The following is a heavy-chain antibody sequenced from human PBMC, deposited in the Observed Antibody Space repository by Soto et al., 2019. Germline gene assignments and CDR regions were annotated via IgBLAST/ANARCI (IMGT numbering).Heavy chain of an antibody. Sequence: PGGSLRLSCAASGFTFSSYAMGWVRQGPGKGLEWVAVVSIGGSTHYADSVRGRFTIPRDNSKNTLSLQMNSLTAEDTAVYFCAKRRGAGGHFDYWGQGA. CDR2: VSIGGST. D-gene: IGHD2-15*01. CDR1: GFTFSSYA. CDR3: AKRRGAGGHFDY. J-gene: IGHJ4*02. V-gene: IGHV3-23*01.